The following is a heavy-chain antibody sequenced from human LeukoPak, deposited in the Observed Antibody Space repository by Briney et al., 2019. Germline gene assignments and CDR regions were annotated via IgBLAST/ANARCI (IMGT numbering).Heavy chain of an antibody. D-gene: IGHD6-13*01. V-gene: IGHV4-59*08. CDR1: GGSISSYY. J-gene: IGHJ4*02. Sequence: SETLSLTCTVSGGSISSYYWSWIRQPPGKGLEWIGYIYYSGSTNYNPSLKSRVTISVDTSKNQCSLKLSSVTAADTAVYYCATLNLSYSSSWNDDYWGQGTLVTVSS. CDR2: IYYSGST. CDR3: ATLNLSYSSSWNDDY.